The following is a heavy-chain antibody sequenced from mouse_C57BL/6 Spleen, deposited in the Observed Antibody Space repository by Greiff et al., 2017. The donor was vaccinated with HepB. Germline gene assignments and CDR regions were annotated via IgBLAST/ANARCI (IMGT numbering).Heavy chain of an antibody. J-gene: IGHJ1*03. D-gene: IGHD1-1*01. CDR2: IYPRDGST. V-gene: IGHV1-85*01. CDR1: GYTFTSYD. CDR3: ARVRNYVSSYGFFYWYFDV. Sequence: QVQLQQSGPELVKPGASVKLSCKASGYTFTSYDINWVKQRPGQGLEWIGWIYPRDGSTKYNEKFKGKATLTVDTSSSTAYMELHSLTSEDAAVYFCARVRNYVSSYGFFYWYFDVWGTGTTVTVSS.